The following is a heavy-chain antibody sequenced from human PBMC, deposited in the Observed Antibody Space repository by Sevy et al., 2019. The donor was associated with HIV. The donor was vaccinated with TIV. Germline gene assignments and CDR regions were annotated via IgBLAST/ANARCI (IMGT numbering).Heavy chain of an antibody. Sequence: GGSLRLSCAASGFIFSNAWMSWVHQAPGKGLEWVGRIKSKTDGGTTDYAAPVKGRFTISRDDSKNTLYLQMDSLKTEDTALYYCTTELWCSSTTCPSAFDYWGQGTLVTISS. V-gene: IGHV3-15*01. CDR3: TTELWCSSTTCPSAFDY. CDR1: GFIFSNAW. CDR2: IKSKTDGGTT. J-gene: IGHJ4*02. D-gene: IGHD2-2*01.